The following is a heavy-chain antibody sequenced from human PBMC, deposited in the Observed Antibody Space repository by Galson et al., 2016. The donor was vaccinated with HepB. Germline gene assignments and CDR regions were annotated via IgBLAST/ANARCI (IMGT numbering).Heavy chain of an antibody. CDR3: ARSPSAAY. D-gene: IGHD6-25*01. V-gene: IGHV3-33*01. Sequence: SLRLSCAASAFTFSSYGMHWVRQAPGKGLEWVALIWQDGNNKYYADSVKGRFTISRDNSKDTLYLQMNSLRAEDTAVYYCARSPSAAYWGQGTLVTVSS. CDR2: IWQDGNNK. CDR1: AFTFSSYG. J-gene: IGHJ4*02.